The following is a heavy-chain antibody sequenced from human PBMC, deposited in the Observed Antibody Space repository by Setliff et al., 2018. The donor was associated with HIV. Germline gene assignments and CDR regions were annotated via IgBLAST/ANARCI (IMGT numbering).Heavy chain of an antibody. CDR2: INHSGRT. Sequence: SETLSLTCAVSGYSISSGYYWSWIRQSPGKGLEWIGEINHSGRTKYSPSLKSRVTISLDTSKNQFSLKLTSVTAADTAVYYCARYSPRGYTLTGPYWGQGTLVTVSS. J-gene: IGHJ4*02. V-gene: IGHV4-38-2*01. CDR3: ARYSPRGYTLTGPY. CDR1: GYSISSGYY. D-gene: IGHD6-25*01.